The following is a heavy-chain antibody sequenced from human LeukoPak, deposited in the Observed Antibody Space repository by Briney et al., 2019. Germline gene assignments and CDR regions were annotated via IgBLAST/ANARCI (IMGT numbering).Heavy chain of an antibody. Sequence: SETLSLTCTVSGGSISSSSYYWGWIRQPPGKGLEWIGSIYYSGSTYYNPSLKSRVTISVDTSKNQFSLKLSSVTAAATAVYYCARHLSMQPPGDAFDIWGQGTMVTVSS. CDR2: IYYSGST. CDR1: GGSISSSSYY. V-gene: IGHV4-39*01. D-gene: IGHD2/OR15-2a*01. J-gene: IGHJ3*02. CDR3: ARHLSMQPPGDAFDI.